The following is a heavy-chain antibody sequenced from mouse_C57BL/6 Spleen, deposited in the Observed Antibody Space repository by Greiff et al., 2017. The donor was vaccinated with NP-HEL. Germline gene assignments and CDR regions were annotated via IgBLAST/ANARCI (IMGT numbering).Heavy chain of an antibody. D-gene: IGHD1-1*02. CDR2: IDPSDSYT. Sequence: QVQLQQPGAELVMPGASVKLPCKASGYTFTSYWMHWVKQRPGQGLEWIGEIDPSDSYTNYNQKFKGKSTLTVDKSSSTAYMQLSSLTSEDSAVYYCARRKDYFFDYWGQGTTLTVSS. CDR3: ARRKDYFFDY. V-gene: IGHV1-69*01. CDR1: GYTFTSYW. J-gene: IGHJ2*01.